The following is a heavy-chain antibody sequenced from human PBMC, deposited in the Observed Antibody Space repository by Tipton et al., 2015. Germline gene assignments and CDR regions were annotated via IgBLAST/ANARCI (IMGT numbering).Heavy chain of an antibody. CDR2: ISTYNGNT. D-gene: IGHD5-12*01. V-gene: IGHV1-18*01. Sequence: QSGAEVKKPGASVKVSCKASGYTFSSYGINWVRQAPGQGLEWMGWISTYNGNTDYAQKLQDRVTMTTDTSTSTAYMELRSLRSDDTAVYYCARDQDIVPAIPDAFDIWGQGTLVTVSS. J-gene: IGHJ3*02. CDR1: GYTFSSYG. CDR3: ARDQDIVPAIPDAFDI.